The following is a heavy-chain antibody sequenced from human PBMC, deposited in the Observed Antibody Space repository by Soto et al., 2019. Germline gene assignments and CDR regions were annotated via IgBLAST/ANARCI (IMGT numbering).Heavy chain of an antibody. CDR2: ISGSGGST. CDR3: AQMPNHYYGSGSSPWGDYGMDV. D-gene: IGHD3-10*01. CDR1: GFTFSSYA. Sequence: EVQLLESGGGLVQPGGSLRLSCAASGFTFSSYAMSWVRQAPGKGLEWVSAISGSGGSTYYADSVKGRFTISRDNSKNTLYLQMNSLRAEDTAVYYCAQMPNHYYGSGSSPWGDYGMDVWGQGTTVTVSS. J-gene: IGHJ6*02. V-gene: IGHV3-23*01.